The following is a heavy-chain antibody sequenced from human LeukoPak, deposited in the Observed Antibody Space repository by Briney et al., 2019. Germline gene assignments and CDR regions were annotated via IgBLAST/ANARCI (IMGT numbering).Heavy chain of an antibody. CDR2: IYSGGST. CDR3: ARVKVGITYWFDP. D-gene: IGHD1-26*01. CDR1: GFTVNYNY. Sequence: GGSLRLSCTASGFTVNYNYMSWVRQAPGKGLEWVSVIYSGGSTYYTDSVKGRFTISRDDSKNTVYLQMNSLRVEDTAVYYCARVKVGITYWFDPWGQGTLVTVSS. J-gene: IGHJ5*02. V-gene: IGHV3-66*01.